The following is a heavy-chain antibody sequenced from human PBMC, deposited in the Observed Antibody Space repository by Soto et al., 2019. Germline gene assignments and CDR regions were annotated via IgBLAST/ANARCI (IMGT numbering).Heavy chain of an antibody. J-gene: IGHJ4*02. V-gene: IGHV4-39*01. CDR2: VYYRGRS. Sequence: SETLSLTCTVSGGSVTDSSYYWGWIRQSPGKGLEWIGSVYYRGRSYSKSSVKSRVTISVDTSKNRFSLSLNSVTASDTAAYFCVSQRTTVPTHAYFDYWGPGALGTVSS. CDR1: GGSVTDSSYY. D-gene: IGHD4-17*01. CDR3: VSQRTTVPTHAYFDY.